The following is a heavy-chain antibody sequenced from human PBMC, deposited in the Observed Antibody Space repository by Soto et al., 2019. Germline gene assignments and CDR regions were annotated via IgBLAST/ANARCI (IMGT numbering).Heavy chain of an antibody. CDR1: GGTLSDYA. D-gene: IGHD2-2*03. CDR3: ARGLGYCISTSCSEGDYYGMDV. Sequence: ASVKVSCKASGGTLSDYAFSWVRQATGQGLEWMGWMNPNSGNTGYAQKFQGRVTMTRNTSISTAYMELSSLRSEDTAVYYCARGLGYCISTSCSEGDYYGMDVWGQGTTVTVSS. V-gene: IGHV1-8*02. CDR2: MNPNSGNT. J-gene: IGHJ6*02.